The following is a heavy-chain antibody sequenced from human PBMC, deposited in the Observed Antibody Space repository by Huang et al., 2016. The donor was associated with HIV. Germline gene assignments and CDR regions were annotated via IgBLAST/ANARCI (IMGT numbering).Heavy chain of an antibody. CDR1: GGSFSGYY. D-gene: IGHD6-19*01. Sequence: QVQLRQWGAGLVKPSETLSLTCAVYGGSFSGYYWTWIRRSPGKGLAGIGEINNIGKTNMPTSLKSLVTIPKATAKNQCSLQLTAVSTADTGVYFWAREKAADSAWYGVYYFDYWGEGALVTVTA. CDR2: INNIGKT. CDR3: AREKAADSAWYGVYYFDY. J-gene: IGHJ4*02. V-gene: IGHV4-34*01.